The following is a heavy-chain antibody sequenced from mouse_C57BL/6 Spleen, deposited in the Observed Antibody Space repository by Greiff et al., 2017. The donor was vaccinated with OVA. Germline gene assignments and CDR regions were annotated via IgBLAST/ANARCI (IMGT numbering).Heavy chain of an antibody. J-gene: IGHJ2*01. CDR2: ISNGGGST. CDR1: GFTFSDYY. CDR3: ARLYYYGSSPGYVDY. V-gene: IGHV5-12*01. D-gene: IGHD1-1*01. Sequence: EVMLVESGGGLVQPGGSLKLSCAASGFTFSDYYMYWVRQTPEKRLEWVAYISNGGGSTYYPDTVKGRFTISRDNAKNTLYLQMSRLKSEDTAMYYWARLYYYGSSPGYVDYWGQGTTLTVAS.